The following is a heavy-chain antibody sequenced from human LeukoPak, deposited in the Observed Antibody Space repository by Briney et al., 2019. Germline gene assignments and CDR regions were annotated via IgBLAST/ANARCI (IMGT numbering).Heavy chain of an antibody. CDR2: INPNSGNT. V-gene: IGHV1-8*02. CDR1: GYTFTGCY. D-gene: IGHD3-10*01. CDR3: ARGRRRGTPITMVRGVSYWFDP. J-gene: IGHJ5*02. Sequence: ASVKVPCKASGYTFTGCYMHWVRQAPGQGLEWMGWINPNSGNTGYAQKFQGRVTMTRNTSISTAYMELSSLRSEDTAVYYCARGRRRGTPITMVRGVSYWFDPWGQGTLVTVSS.